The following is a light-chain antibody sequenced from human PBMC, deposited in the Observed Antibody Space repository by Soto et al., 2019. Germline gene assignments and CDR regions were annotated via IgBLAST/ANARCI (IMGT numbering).Light chain of an antibody. CDR2: NAF. V-gene: IGLV2-14*03. CDR3: SSYAGGRVV. CDR1: TSDVGGYNF. J-gene: IGLJ2*01. Sequence: QSALTQPASVSGSPGQSITISCTGTTSDVGGYNFVSWYQHHPGKAPKLMIYNAFDRPSGVSNRLSGSKSGNTASLTISGLQAEDGAHYSCSSYAGGRVVFGGGTELTVL.